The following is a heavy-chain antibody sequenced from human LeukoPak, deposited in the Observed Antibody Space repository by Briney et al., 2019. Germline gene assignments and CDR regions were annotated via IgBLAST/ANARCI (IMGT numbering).Heavy chain of an antibody. CDR3: ARGPPIRTPFYYYYMDV. CDR2: INPNSGGT. D-gene: IGHD5-12*01. V-gene: IGHV1-2*02. J-gene: IGHJ6*03. CDR1: GYTFTGYY. Sequence: ASVKVSCKTSGYTFTGYYMHWVRQAPGQGLELMGWINPNSGGTSYGKNFQGRVTMTGDTSINTAYMEVTELTSDDTAVYYCARGPPIRTPFYYYYMDVWGKGTTVTVSS.